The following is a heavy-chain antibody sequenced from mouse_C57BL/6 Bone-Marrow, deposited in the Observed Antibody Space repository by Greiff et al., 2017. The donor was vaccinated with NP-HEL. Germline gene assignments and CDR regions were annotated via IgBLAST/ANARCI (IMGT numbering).Heavy chain of an antibody. J-gene: IGHJ4*01. D-gene: IGHD3-1*01. CDR1: GYSITSGYD. Sequence: EVKLQESGPGMVKPSQSLSLTCTVTGYSITSGYDWHWIRHFPGNKLEWMGYISYSGSTNYNPSLKSRISITHDTSKNHFFLKLNSVTTEDTATYYCARGGGTYAMDYWGQGTSVTVSS. CDR2: ISYSGST. CDR3: ARGGGTYAMDY. V-gene: IGHV3-1*01.